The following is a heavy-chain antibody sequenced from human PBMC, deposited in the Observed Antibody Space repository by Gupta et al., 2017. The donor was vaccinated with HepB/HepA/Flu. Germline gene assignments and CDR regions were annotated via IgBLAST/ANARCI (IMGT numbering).Heavy chain of an antibody. J-gene: IGHJ1*01. CDR3: AKEIKAVGRPCFQT. V-gene: IGHV3-23*01. CDR1: GFTFGRFA. Sequence: EVQLLESGGGLVQPGGSLRLSCEDPGFTFGRFARRWVRQVPGKGPEWVSGISDNGGGAYYADFVKGRFTISRDNSKNTLYLQMNSLRVEDTAVYYCAKEIKAVGRPCFQTWGQGTQVTVSS. D-gene: IGHD6-13*01. CDR2: ISDNGGGA.